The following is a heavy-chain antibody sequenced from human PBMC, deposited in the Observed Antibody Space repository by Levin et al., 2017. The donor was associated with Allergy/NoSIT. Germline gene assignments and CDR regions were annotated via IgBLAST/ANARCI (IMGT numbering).Heavy chain of an antibody. Sequence: ASVKVSCKASGYTFTSYDINWVRQATGQGLEWMGWMNPNSGNTGYAQKFQGRVTMTRNTSISTAYMELSSMRSEDTAVYYCARLCGAGYSSGWYYFDYWGQGTLVTVSS. CDR3: ARLCGAGYSSGWYYFDY. J-gene: IGHJ4*02. CDR1: GYTFTSYD. D-gene: IGHD6-19*01. CDR2: MNPNSGNT. V-gene: IGHV1-8*01.